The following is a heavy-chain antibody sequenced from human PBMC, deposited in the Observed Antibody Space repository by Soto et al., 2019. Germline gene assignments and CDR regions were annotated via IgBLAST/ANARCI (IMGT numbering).Heavy chain of an antibody. D-gene: IGHD3-3*01. V-gene: IGHV3-23*01. CDR3: AKGGARTSFWSGYYLFDY. CDR1: GFTFSSYA. Sequence: EVQLLESGGGLVQPGGSLRLSCAASGFTFSSYAMSWVRQAPGKGLEWVSAISGSGGSTYYADSVKGRFTISRDNSKNTLYLQMNSLRAEDTAVYYCAKGGARTSFWSGYYLFDYWGQGTLVTVSS. CDR2: ISGSGGST. J-gene: IGHJ4*02.